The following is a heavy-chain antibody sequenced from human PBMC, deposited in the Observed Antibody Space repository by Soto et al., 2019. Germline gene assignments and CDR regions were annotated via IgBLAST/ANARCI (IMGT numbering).Heavy chain of an antibody. CDR1: GGTFSSYA. Sequence: SVKVSCKASGGTFSSYAISWVRQAPGQGLEWMGGIIPIFGTANYAQKFQGRGTITADESTSTAYMELSSLRSEDTAVYYCAVLYRLLSSSLSYYYHGMDVWGQGPTVTVSS. V-gene: IGHV1-69*13. D-gene: IGHD2-2*01. J-gene: IGHJ6*02. CDR3: AVLYRLLSSSLSYYYHGMDV. CDR2: IIPIFGTA.